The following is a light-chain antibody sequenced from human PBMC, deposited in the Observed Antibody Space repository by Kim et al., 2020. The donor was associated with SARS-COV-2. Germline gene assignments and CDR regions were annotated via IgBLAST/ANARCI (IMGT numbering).Light chain of an antibody. V-gene: IGKV1-33*01. CDR3: QQYHDLPFT. J-gene: IGKJ2*01. Sequence: SVSVGDRITITCQASQEINNYLSWFQQKPGKAPKLLIYDASNLETGVPSRFSGGGSGTHFTFTISSLQPEDIATYFCQQYHDLPFTFGQGTKLEI. CDR1: QEINNY. CDR2: DAS.